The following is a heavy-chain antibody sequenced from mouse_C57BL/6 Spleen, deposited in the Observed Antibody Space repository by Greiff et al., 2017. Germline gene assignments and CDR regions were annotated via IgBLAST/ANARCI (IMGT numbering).Heavy chain of an antibody. J-gene: IGHJ2*01. CDR2: LYPGSGNT. CDR3: ARGYFDY. CDR1: GYTFTDYY. V-gene: IGHV1-76*01. Sequence: QVQLQQSGAELVRPGASVKLSCKASGYTFTDYYINWVKQRPGQGLEWIARLYPGSGNTYYNEKFKGKATLTADKSSSTAYMQLSSLTSEDSAVYFCARGYFDYWGQGTTLTVSS.